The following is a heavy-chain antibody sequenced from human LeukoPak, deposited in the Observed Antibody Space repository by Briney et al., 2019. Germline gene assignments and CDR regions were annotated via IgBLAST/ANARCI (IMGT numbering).Heavy chain of an antibody. CDR1: GGSFSGYY. CDR2: INHSGST. Sequence: SETLSLTCAVYGGSFSGYYWSWIRQPPGKGLEWIGEINHSGSTNYNPSLKSRVTISVDTSKNQFSLQLNSVTPEDTAVYYCAREGNPAITMVRGVITKRGSYYFDYWGQGTLVTVSS. D-gene: IGHD3-10*01. V-gene: IGHV4-34*01. CDR3: AREGNPAITMVRGVITKRGSYYFDY. J-gene: IGHJ4*02.